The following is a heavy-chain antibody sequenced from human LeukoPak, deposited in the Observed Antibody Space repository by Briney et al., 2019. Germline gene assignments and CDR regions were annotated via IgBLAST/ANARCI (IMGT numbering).Heavy chain of an antibody. J-gene: IGHJ4*02. Sequence: PGGSLRLSCAASGFTFSSYWMSWARQAPGKGLEWVANIKQDGSEKYYVDSVKGRFTISRDNAKNSLYLQMNSLRAEDTAVYYCARIWFGELLYRSTWTHWGQGTLVTVSS. CDR3: ARIWFGELLYRSTWTH. CDR2: IKQDGSEK. CDR1: GFTFSSYW. V-gene: IGHV3-7*01. D-gene: IGHD3-10*01.